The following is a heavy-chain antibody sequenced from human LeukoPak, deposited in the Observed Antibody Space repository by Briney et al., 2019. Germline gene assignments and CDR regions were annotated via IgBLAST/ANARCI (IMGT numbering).Heavy chain of an antibody. Sequence: GGSLRLSCAASGFTFSSYWMSWVRQAPGKGLEWVANIKQDGSEKYYVDSVKGRFTISRDNAKNSLYLQMNSLRAEDTAVYYCAKEWIAAGHYGMDVWGQGTTVTVSS. D-gene: IGHD6-13*01. V-gene: IGHV3-7*01. J-gene: IGHJ6*02. CDR1: GFTFSSYW. CDR3: AKEWIAAGHYGMDV. CDR2: IKQDGSEK.